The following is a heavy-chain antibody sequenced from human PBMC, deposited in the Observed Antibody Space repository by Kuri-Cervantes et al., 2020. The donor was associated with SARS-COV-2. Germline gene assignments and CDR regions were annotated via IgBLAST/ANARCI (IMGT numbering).Heavy chain of an antibody. CDR2: INHRGDT. D-gene: IGHD3-22*01. Sequence: SETLSLTCALYYGTLTGYQWSWIRQPPGKGLEWIGRINHRGDTYYNPSLEGRVTISRDTSENKFSLRLSSVTAADTAVYYCARGINGYFFFYYLDVWGKGTTVTVSS. J-gene: IGHJ6*03. V-gene: IGHV4-34*01. CDR1: YGTLTGYQ. CDR3: ARGINGYFFFYYLDV.